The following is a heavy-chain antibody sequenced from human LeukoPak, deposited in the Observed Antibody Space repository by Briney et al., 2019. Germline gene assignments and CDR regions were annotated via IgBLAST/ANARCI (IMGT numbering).Heavy chain of an antibody. J-gene: IGHJ4*02. Sequence: PGGSLRLSCAASGFTFSSYAMSWVRQAPGKGLEWVSAISGSGGSTYYADSVKGRFTISRDNSKNTLYLQMNSLKTEDTAVYYCTTEGASGKGFDYWGQGTLVTVSS. V-gene: IGHV3-23*01. CDR2: ISGSGGST. D-gene: IGHD3-10*01. CDR3: TTEGASGKGFDY. CDR1: GFTFSSYA.